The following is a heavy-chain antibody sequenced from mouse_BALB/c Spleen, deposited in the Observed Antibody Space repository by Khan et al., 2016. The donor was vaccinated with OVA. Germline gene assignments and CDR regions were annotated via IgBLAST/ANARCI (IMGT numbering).Heavy chain of an antibody. D-gene: IGHD2-14*01. CDR2: IWSGGRT. Sequence: VQLKQSGPGLVQPSQSLSITCTVSGFSLTIYGIHWVRQSPGKGLEWLGVIWSGGRTDYNAAFISRLSITKDDSKNQAFFKVNSLQTDDTAIYYWARHSYRYDFTYWGQGTLVTVSA. J-gene: IGHJ3*01. CDR3: ARHSYRYDFTY. V-gene: IGHV2-4-1*01. CDR1: GFSLTIYG.